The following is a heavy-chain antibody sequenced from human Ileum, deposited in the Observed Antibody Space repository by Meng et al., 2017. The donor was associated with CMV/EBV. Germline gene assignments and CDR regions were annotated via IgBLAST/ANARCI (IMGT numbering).Heavy chain of an antibody. V-gene: IGHV4-39*02. D-gene: IGHD2-2*01. CDR1: GGSVGTYTSF. J-gene: IGHJ3*02. Sequence: RRGSGPGLGKPRGTRSLTCTVPGGSVGTYTSFWGWIRQPPGKGLEWIGTALYIGNTYYNPSLKSRVAVSLDTSNNHFSLTLNSVTAADTAVYYCARDRESSSSAGDAFDIWGQGRLVTVSS. CDR3: ARDRESSSSAGDAFDI. CDR2: ALYIGNT.